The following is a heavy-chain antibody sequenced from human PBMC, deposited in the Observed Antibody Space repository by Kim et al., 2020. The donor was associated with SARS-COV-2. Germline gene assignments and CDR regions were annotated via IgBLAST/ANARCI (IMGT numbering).Heavy chain of an antibody. CDR1: GFTFSSYW. Sequence: GGSLRLSCAASGFTFSSYWMSWVRQVPGKGLEWVANINDYGTERYYLDSLRGRFTISIDNAKNSVSLQMNSLRAEDTAVYFCARISNSAGGAFDLWGQGTMVTVSS. CDR2: INDYGTER. V-gene: IGHV3-7*01. CDR3: ARISNSAGGAFDL. J-gene: IGHJ3*01. D-gene: IGHD6-6*01.